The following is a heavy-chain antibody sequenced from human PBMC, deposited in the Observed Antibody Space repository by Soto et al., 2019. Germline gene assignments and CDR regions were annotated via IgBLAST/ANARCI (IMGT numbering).Heavy chain of an antibody. CDR2: ISYDGSNK. CDR3: AKEYSKNDGDCRFDY. D-gene: IGHD1-1*01. J-gene: IGHJ4*02. Sequence: PGGSLRLSCAASGFTFSSYGMHWVRQAPGKGLEWVAVISYDGSNKYYADSVKGRFTISRDNSKNTLYLQMNSLRAEDTAVYYCAKEYSKNDGDCRFDYWGQGTLVTVSS. V-gene: IGHV3-30*18. CDR1: GFTFSSYG.